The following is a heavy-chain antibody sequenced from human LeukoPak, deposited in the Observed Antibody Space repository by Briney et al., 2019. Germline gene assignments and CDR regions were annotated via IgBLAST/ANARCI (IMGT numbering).Heavy chain of an antibody. Sequence: GGSLRLSCAASGFTFSNYWMSWVRQAPGKGLEWVANIKQDGSEKYYVDSVKGRFTISRDNAKNSLYLQVNSLRAEDTAVYYCAKGPYASGNYYGGNWFDPWGQGTLVTVSS. V-gene: IGHV3-7*01. J-gene: IGHJ5*02. D-gene: IGHD3-10*01. CDR2: IKQDGSEK. CDR1: GFTFSNYW. CDR3: AKGPYASGNYYGGNWFDP.